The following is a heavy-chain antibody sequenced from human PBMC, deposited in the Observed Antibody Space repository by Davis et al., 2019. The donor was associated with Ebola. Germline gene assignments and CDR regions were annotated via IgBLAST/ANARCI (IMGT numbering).Heavy chain of an antibody. V-gene: IGHV3-74*01. CDR1: GFTFSNYW. J-gene: IGHJ5*02. Sequence: GESLKISCAASGFTFSNYWMRWVRQAPGKGLVWVSRINSDGSSTNYADSVKGRFTISRDNAKNTLYLQMNSLRAEDTAVYYCARGYNWFDPWDQGTLVTVSS. CDR2: INSDGSST. CDR3: ARGYNWFDP.